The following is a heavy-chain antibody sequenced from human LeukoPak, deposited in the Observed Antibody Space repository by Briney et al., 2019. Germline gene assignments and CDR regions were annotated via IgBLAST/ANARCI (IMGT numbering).Heavy chain of an antibody. CDR3: ARDRQQLAEGMDV. CDR2: INPNSGGT. V-gene: IGHV1-2*02. D-gene: IGHD6-13*01. Sequence: ASVTVSCKASGYTFTGYYMHWVRQAPGQGLEWMGWINPNSGGTNYAQKFQGRVTMTRDTSISTAYMELSRLRSDDTAVYYCARDRQQLAEGMDVWGQGTTVTVSS. CDR1: GYTFTGYY. J-gene: IGHJ6*02.